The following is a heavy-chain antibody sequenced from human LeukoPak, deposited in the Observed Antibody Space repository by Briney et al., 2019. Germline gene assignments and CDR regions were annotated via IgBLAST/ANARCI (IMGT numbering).Heavy chain of an antibody. D-gene: IGHD3-22*01. CDR3: ARDCLYYYDSSGYYCHFDY. J-gene: IGHJ4*02. CDR1: GYTFTSYD. CDR2: MNPNSGST. Sequence: ASVKVSCKASGYTFTSYDINWVRQATGQGLEWMGWMNPNSGSTGYAQKLQGRVTMTTDTSTSTAYMELRSLRSDDTAVYYCARDCLYYYDSSGYYCHFDYWGQGTLVTVSS. V-gene: IGHV1-8*01.